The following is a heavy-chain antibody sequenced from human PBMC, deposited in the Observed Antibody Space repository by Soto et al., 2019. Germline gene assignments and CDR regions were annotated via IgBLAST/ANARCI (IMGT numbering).Heavy chain of an antibody. V-gene: IGHV3-23*01. Sequence: GGSLRLSCKASGFMFNNSAMTWVRQAPGQGLQWVASVSDNGGSRGGTYYADSVKGRFTISIDNAKSSLFWQMNGLRDEDTGIYYCARDSRGGAARRPTFYYWGRGTLVTVSS. CDR2: VSDNGGSRGGT. D-gene: IGHD6-6*01. J-gene: IGHJ4*02. CDR1: GFMFNNSA. CDR3: ARDSRGGAARRPTFYY.